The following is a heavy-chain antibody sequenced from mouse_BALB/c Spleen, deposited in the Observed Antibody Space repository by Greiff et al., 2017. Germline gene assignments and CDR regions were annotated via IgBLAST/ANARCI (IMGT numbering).Heavy chain of an antibody. J-gene: IGHJ3*01. CDR3: TRGDYDVAWFAY. CDR1: GFTFSSYT. Sequence: EVKLVESGGGLVKPGGSLKLSCAASGFTFSSYTMSWVRQTPEKRLEWVATISSGGSYTYYPDSVKGRFTISRDNAKNTLYLQMSSLKSEDTAMYYCTRGDYDVAWFAYWGQGTLVTVSA. CDR2: ISSGGSYT. D-gene: IGHD2-4*01. V-gene: IGHV5-6-4*01.